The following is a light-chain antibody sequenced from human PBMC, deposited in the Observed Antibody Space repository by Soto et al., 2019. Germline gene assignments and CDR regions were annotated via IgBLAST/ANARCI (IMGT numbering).Light chain of an antibody. Sequence: DIQMTQSPSTLSASVGDRVTISCRASQTISNWLAWYQQKPGKAPKLLIYDASSLESGVPSRFSRSGSGTEFTLTISSLQPEDFATYYGQKYNSFWTFGQGTKVEIK. CDR3: QKYNSFWT. CDR2: DAS. V-gene: IGKV1-5*01. J-gene: IGKJ1*01. CDR1: QTISNW.